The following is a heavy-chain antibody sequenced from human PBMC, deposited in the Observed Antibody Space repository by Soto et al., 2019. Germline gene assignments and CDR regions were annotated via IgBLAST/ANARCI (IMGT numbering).Heavy chain of an antibody. J-gene: IGHJ4*02. V-gene: IGHV1-46*01. CDR3: ARAWSWQQLVPGVY. CDR2: INPSGGNT. Sequence: ASVKVSRKASGYTFTSYYMHWVRQAPGQGVEWMGIINPSGGNTNYAQKFQGRVTITRDTSASTVYMELSSLRSEDTAVYYCARAWSWQQLVPGVYWGQGTLVTVSS. CDR1: GYTFTSYY. D-gene: IGHD6-13*01.